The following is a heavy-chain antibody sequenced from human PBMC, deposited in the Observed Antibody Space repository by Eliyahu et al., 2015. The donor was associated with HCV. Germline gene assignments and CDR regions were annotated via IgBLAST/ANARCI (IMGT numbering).Heavy chain of an antibody. CDR1: GFSVSSNY. Sequence: EVQLVETGGGLIQPGGSLXLSCXASGFSVSSNYMSWARQAPGKGLEWVSLIHAGGSTYYADSVKGRFTISRDGSKNTLYLQMNSLRAEDTAVYFCARGLFNGYSTHFDYWGQGTLVTVSS. V-gene: IGHV3-53*02. J-gene: IGHJ4*02. CDR2: IHAGGST. CDR3: ARGLFNGYSTHFDY. D-gene: IGHD6-13*01.